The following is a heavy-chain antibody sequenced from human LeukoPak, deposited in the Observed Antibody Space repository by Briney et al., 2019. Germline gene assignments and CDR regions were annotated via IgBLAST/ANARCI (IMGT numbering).Heavy chain of an antibody. CDR1: GSSISNNAL. J-gene: IGHJ6*02. D-gene: IGHD5-18*01. CDR3: ARDRWVDTAMVQGGMDV. Sequence: PSETLSLTCAVSGSSISNNALWGWIRQPPGKGLEWIGYIYHSGSTYYNPSLKSRVTMSADTSKNQFSLKLSSVTAADTAVYYCARDRWVDTAMVQGGMDVWGQGTTVTASS. CDR2: IYHSGST. V-gene: IGHV4-28*03.